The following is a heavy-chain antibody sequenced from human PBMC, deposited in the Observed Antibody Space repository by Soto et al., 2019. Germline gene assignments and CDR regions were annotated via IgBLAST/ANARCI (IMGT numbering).Heavy chain of an antibody. CDR2: GYHSVSI. Sequence: SETLSLTCTVSGGSTTDYYWSWIRQPPGKALEWIGYGYHSVSIHYNPSLKTRVTISVDTSENQFSLRLSSVTAADTAVYYCARAFAGFGAYWYFDLWGRGTLVTGSS. V-gene: IGHV4-59*01. CDR3: ARAFAGFGAYWYFDL. D-gene: IGHD3-16*01. J-gene: IGHJ2*01. CDR1: GGSTTDYY.